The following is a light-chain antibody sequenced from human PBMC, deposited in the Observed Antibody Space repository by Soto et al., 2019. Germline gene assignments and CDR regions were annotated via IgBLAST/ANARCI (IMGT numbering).Light chain of an antibody. CDR3: AAWDDSLTVL. Sequence: QSVLTQPPSASGTPGQTVTISCSGSSSNIATYSVYWYQQLPGTAPKLLIYENNQRPSGVPVRFSGSKSDTSASLAIAGLRAGDEADYYCAAWDDSLTVLFGGGTKLTVL. CDR2: ENN. CDR1: SSNIATYS. J-gene: IGLJ3*02. V-gene: IGLV1-47*01.